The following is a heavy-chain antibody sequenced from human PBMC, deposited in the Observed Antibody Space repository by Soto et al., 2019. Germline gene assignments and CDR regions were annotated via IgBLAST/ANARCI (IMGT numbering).Heavy chain of an antibody. D-gene: IGHD2-15*01. Sequence: SVKVSCKASGCTFSSYAISWVRQAPGQGLEWMGGIIPIFGTANYAQKFQGRVTITADESTGTAYMELSSLRSEDTAVYYCARSDCSGGSCSPRVSFDYWRQGRLVTVSS. V-gene: IGHV1-69*13. CDR2: IIPIFGTA. J-gene: IGHJ4*02. CDR3: ARSDCSGGSCSPRVSFDY. CDR1: GCTFSSYA.